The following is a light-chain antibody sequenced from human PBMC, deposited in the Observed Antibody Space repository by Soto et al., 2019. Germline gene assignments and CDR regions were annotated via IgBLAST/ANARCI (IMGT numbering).Light chain of an antibody. V-gene: IGKV1-5*03. J-gene: IGKJ1*01. CDR2: KTS. CDR1: QSFSSW. Sequence: IQMTQSPSTLSASVGDRVTITCRASQSFSSWLAWYQQKPGKAPKLLISKTSNLETWVPSRFSGSGSGTEFTLTISRLQPDDFATYYCLQYNDYPWTFGQRTRVEVK. CDR3: LQYNDYPWT.